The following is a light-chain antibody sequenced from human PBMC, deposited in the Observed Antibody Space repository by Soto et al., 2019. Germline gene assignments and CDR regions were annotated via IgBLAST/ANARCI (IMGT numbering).Light chain of an antibody. CDR2: KAS. CDR1: QSISRW. V-gene: IGKV1-5*03. CDR3: QQYSTYST. J-gene: IGKJ1*01. Sequence: DIQMTQSPSTLSASVGDRVTITCRASQSISRWLAWYQQKPEKAPELLISKASDLQSGVPSRFSGSGSGTEFTLTISTLQPDDFANYFCQQYSTYSTFGQGTKVDI.